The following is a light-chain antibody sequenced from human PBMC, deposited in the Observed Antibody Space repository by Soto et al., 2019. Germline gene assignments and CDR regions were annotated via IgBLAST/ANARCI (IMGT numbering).Light chain of an antibody. CDR3: QHYGDSHPT. V-gene: IGKV3-20*01. Sequence: ILLTQSPGTLSLSPGERATLSCRASQSVSSSSLAWYQQTPGQAPRLLIYGASSRATGIPDRFSGGGSGTDFTLIISRLEPEDFAVYSCQHYGDSHPTFGGGTRVEIK. CDR1: QSVSSSS. J-gene: IGKJ4*01. CDR2: GAS.